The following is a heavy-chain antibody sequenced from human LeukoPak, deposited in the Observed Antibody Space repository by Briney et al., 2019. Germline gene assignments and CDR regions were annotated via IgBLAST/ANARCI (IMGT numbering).Heavy chain of an antibody. CDR3: AKDARVRGVITLDY. Sequence: GGSLRLSCAASGFTFSSYAMSWVRQAPGKGLEWVSAISGSGGSTYYADSVKGRFTISRDNSKNTLYLQMNSLRAEDTAVYYRAKDARVRGVITLDYWGQGTLVTVSS. V-gene: IGHV3-23*01. CDR2: ISGSGGST. D-gene: IGHD3-10*01. J-gene: IGHJ4*02. CDR1: GFTFSSYA.